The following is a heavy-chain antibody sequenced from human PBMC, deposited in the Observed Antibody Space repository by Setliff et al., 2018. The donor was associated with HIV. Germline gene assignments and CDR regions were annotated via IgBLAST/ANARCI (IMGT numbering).Heavy chain of an antibody. D-gene: IGHD3-3*01. CDR1: GFTFNNYA. V-gene: IGHV3-30*04. Sequence: PGGSLRLSCAASGFTFNNYAIHWVRQAPGKGLEWVALISYDGTYKYYAESVKGRFTISRDNSRNTLYLQMNSLRTEDTAMYYCARQPTDTSGYNNWFDSWGQGTLVTVSS. CDR3: ARQPTDTSGYNNWFDS. J-gene: IGHJ5*01. CDR2: ISYDGTYK.